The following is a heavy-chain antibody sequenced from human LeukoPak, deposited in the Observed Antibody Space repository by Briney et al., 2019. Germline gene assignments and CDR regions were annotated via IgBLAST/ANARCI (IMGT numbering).Heavy chain of an antibody. J-gene: IGHJ6*03. Sequence: ASVKVSCKASGYTFTSYGISWVRQAPGQGLEWMGWISAYNGNTNYAQKLQGRATMTTDTSTSTAYMELRSLRSDDTAVYYCARDQGRITIFGVVIPLYMDVWGKGTTVTVSS. V-gene: IGHV1-18*01. CDR3: ARDQGRITIFGVVIPLYMDV. D-gene: IGHD3-3*01. CDR2: ISAYNGNT. CDR1: GYTFTSYG.